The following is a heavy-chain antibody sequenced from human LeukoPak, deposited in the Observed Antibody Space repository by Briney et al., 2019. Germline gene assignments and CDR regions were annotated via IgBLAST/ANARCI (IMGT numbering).Heavy chain of an antibody. CDR3: AKASYDSSGYYYLGAFDI. J-gene: IGHJ3*02. CDR2: ISWNSGSI. D-gene: IGHD3-22*01. Sequence: PGGSLRLSCAASGFTFDNYAMHWVRQAPGKGLEWVSGISWNSGSIGYADSVKGRFTISRDNAKNSLYLQMNSLRAEDMALYYCAKASYDSSGYYYLGAFDIWGQGTMVTVSS. V-gene: IGHV3-9*03. CDR1: GFTFDNYA.